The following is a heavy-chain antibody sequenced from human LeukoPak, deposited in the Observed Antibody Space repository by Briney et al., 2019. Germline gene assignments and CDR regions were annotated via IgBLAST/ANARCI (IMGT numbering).Heavy chain of an antibody. CDR2: ISGSNSYI. D-gene: IGHD2-15*01. Sequence: GGSLRLSCAASGFTFSSYSMNWVRQAPGKGLEWVSSISGSNSYIYYADSMKGRFTISRDNAKNSLYLQMNSLRAEDTAVYYCAGAPSGPYDYWGQGTLVIVSS. CDR1: GFTFSSYS. J-gene: IGHJ4*02. V-gene: IGHV3-21*01. CDR3: AGAPSGPYDY.